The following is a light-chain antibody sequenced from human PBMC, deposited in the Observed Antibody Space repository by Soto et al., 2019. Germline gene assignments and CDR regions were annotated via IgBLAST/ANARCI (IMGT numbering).Light chain of an antibody. CDR1: QFVSNY. V-gene: IGKV3-11*01. J-gene: IGKJ4*01. CDR3: QQRNT. CDR2: DTS. Sequence: EILLTQSPATLSLSPGEGATFSCRSSQFVSNYLAWYQQKPGQAPRLLIYDTSNRATGIPARFSGSGSGSDFTLTITSLEPEDSGVYFGQQRNTFGGGTRVPIK.